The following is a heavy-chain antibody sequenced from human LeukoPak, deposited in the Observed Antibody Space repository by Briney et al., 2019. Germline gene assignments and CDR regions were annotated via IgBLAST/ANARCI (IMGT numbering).Heavy chain of an antibody. V-gene: IGHV3-74*01. D-gene: IGHD4-17*01. CDR2: IDSDGSNT. Sequence: GGSLRLSCAASGFTFNNYWMHWVRQAPGKGLVWVSRIDSDGSNTNYADSVRGRFTVSRDNAKNTLYLQMNSLRAEDTAVYYCARDDYGDYYFDYWGQGTPVTVSS. J-gene: IGHJ4*02. CDR1: GFTFNNYW. CDR3: ARDDYGDYYFDY.